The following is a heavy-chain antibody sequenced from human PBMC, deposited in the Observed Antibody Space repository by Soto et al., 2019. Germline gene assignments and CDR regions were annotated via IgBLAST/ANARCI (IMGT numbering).Heavy chain of an antibody. V-gene: IGHV1-69*02. CDR2: VIPIQGKA. CDR1: GDSLTSYI. J-gene: IGHJ6*03. D-gene: IGHD2-21*01. CDR3: AKSVVFVDHAYMDV. Sequence: QVQLVQSGAEVKKPGSSVRVSCEASGDSLTSYIFTWVRQAPGQGLEWMGRVIPIQGKADYALKIQDRVTSTADKSTNTVYMELRSLRPEDTALYYCAKSVVFVDHAYMDVWGKGTTVTVSS.